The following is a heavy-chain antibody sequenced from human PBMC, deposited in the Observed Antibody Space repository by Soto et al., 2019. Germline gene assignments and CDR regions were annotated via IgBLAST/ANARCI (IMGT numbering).Heavy chain of an antibody. V-gene: IGHV4-4*07. CDR2: IYTSGST. Sequence: SETLSLTCTVSGGSISSYYWSWIRQPAGKGLEWIGRIYTSGSTNYNPSLKSRVTMSVDTSKNQFSPKLSSVTAADTAVYYCARVRGEIATVAFDPWGQGTLVTVSS. J-gene: IGHJ5*02. CDR3: ARVRGEIATVAFDP. CDR1: GGSISSYY. D-gene: IGHD2-21*01.